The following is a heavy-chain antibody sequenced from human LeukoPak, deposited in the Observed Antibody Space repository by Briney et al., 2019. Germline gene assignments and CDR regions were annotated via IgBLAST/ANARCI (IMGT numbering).Heavy chain of an antibody. J-gene: IGHJ5*02. V-gene: IGHV3-53*01. CDR1: GFTVSNNY. CDR2: IYSGGTT. D-gene: IGHD4-23*01. Sequence: GESLRLSCAASGFTVSNNYMTWVRQAPGKGLEWVSLIYSGGTTFYTDSVKGRFTISRDSSKNTLYLQMNNLKAEDTAVCYCTTSPAVASWGQGTLVTVSS. CDR3: TTSPAVAS.